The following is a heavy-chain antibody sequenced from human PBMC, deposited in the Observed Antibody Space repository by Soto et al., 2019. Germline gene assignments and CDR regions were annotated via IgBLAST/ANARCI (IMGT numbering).Heavy chain of an antibody. J-gene: IGHJ6*02. Sequence: ASVKVSCKASGGTFSSYAISWVRQAPGQGLEWMGGIIPIFGTANYAQKFQGRVTMTADESTSTAYMELSSLRSEDTAVYYCATDTPGIAVAGRSPQYYYYGMDVWGQGTTVTVSS. CDR1: GGTFSSYA. V-gene: IGHV1-69*13. CDR3: ATDTPGIAVAGRSPQYYYYGMDV. D-gene: IGHD6-19*01. CDR2: IIPIFGTA.